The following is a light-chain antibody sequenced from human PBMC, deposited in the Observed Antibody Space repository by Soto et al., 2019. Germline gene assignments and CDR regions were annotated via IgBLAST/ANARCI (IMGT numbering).Light chain of an antibody. CDR2: KAS. J-gene: IGKJ1*01. Sequence: IQMTQSPSTLSASVGDRVTITCRASQSISSWLAWYQQKPGKAPKLLIYKASSLESGVPSRFSGSGSGTEFTLTISSLQPDDFATYYCQQYHSYSPTFGQGTKVDIK. CDR1: QSISSW. CDR3: QQYHSYSPT. V-gene: IGKV1-5*03.